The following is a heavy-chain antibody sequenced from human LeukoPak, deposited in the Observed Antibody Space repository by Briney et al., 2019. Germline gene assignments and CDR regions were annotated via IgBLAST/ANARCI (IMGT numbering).Heavy chain of an antibody. CDR3: ARGGAAAAHLGIEYFQH. V-gene: IGHV3-30*04. Sequence: PGRSLRLSCAASGFTFSSYAMHWVRQAPGKGLEWVALISDDGSNKFYADSVKGRFTISRDNSKTTLYLQMNSLRAEDTAVYYCARGGAAAAHLGIEYFQHWGQGTLVTVSS. CDR1: GFTFSSYA. D-gene: IGHD6-13*01. CDR2: ISDDGSNK. J-gene: IGHJ1*01.